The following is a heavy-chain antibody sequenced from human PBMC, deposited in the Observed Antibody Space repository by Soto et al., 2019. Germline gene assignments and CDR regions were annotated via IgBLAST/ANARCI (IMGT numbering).Heavy chain of an antibody. J-gene: IGHJ4*02. D-gene: IGHD1-1*01. CDR2: IYSGGTT. CDR3: AKDRPRRTSGYFFDY. CDR1: GFNVRANY. V-gene: IGHV3-53*01. Sequence: GGSLRLSCAVSGFNVRANYMSWVRQAPGKGLEWVSVIYSGGTTYYADSVKGRFIISRDISKNTLYLQMNILRAEDTALYYCAKDRPRRTSGYFFDYWGQGTPVTVSS.